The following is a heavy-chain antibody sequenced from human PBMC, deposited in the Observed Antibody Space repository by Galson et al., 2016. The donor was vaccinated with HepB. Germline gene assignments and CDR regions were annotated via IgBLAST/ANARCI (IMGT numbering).Heavy chain of an antibody. V-gene: IGHV4-39*01. D-gene: IGHD3-16*01. CDR2: IYYSGRT. Sequence: TLSLTCTVSSGSIRDSRYCWGWIRQPPGKGLEWIGSIYYSGRTYDNPSLKSRVTIFVDTSENQISLKLTSVTAADTAVYYCARGAEYVGWFDPWGPGTLVTVSS. J-gene: IGHJ5*02. CDR3: ARGAEYVGWFDP. CDR1: SGSIRDSRYC.